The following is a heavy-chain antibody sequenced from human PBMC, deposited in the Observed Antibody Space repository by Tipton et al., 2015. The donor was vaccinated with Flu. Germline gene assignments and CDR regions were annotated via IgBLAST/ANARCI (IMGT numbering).Heavy chain of an antibody. V-gene: IGHV3-53*01. J-gene: IGHJ4*02. CDR3: ARDREYYYDSSGYYDY. D-gene: IGHD3-22*01. Sequence: SLRLSCAASGFTVSSNYMSWVRQAPGKGLEWVSVIYSGGSTYYADSVKGRFTISRDNSKNTLYLQMNSLRAEDTAVYYCARDREYYYDSSGYYDYWGQGTLVTVSS. CDR1: GFTVSSNY. CDR2: IYSGGST.